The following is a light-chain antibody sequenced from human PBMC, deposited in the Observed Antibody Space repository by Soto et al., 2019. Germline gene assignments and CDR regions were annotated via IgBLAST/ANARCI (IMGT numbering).Light chain of an antibody. CDR1: QGISSY. CDR2: AAS. CDR3: QQLSDYPIT. Sequence: IQLTQSPSSLSASVGDRVTITCRASQGISSYLAWYQQKPGKAPKVLIYAASTLQSGVPSRFSGSGSGTEFTLTISSLQPADFATYYCQQLSDYPITFGQGTRLEIK. V-gene: IGKV1-9*01. J-gene: IGKJ5*01.